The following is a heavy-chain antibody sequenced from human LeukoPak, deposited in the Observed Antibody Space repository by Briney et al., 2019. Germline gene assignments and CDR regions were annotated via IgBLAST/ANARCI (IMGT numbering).Heavy chain of an antibody. CDR2: ITPIFGTA. J-gene: IGHJ3*02. D-gene: IGHD1-1*01. CDR3: AREGGLARPDDAFDI. V-gene: IGHV1-69*05. CDR1: GGTFTSYA. Sequence: ASVKVSCKASGGTFTSYAISWVRHAPGQGLEWMGGITPIFGTANYAQKFQGRVTITTDESTSTAYMELSSLRSEDTAVYYCAREGGLARPDDAFDIWGQGTMVTASS.